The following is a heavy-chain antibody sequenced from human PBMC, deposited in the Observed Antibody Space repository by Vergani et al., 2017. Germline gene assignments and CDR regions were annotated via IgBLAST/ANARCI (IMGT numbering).Heavy chain of an antibody. V-gene: IGHV3-66*02. Sequence: EVQLVESGGGLVQPGGSLRLSCAASGFTVSSNCMSWVRQAPGKGLEWVSVIYSGGSTYYADSVKGRFTISRDNSKNTLYLQMNSLRAEDTAVYYCAREGDYGDYVFDYWGQGTLVTVSS. CDR3: AREGDYGDYVFDY. CDR1: GFTVSSNC. D-gene: IGHD4-17*01. CDR2: IYSGGST. J-gene: IGHJ4*02.